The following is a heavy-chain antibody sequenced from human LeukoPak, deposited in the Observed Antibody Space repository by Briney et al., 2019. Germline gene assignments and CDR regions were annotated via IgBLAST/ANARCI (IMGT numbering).Heavy chain of an antibody. V-gene: IGHV3-23*01. Sequence: GGSLSLSCAASGFTFSSYAMSWVRPAPGKGLEWVSAISGSGGSTYYAESVKGRFTISRDNSKNTLYLQMKSLRAEDTAVYYCAKEQEAAAAGLDAFDIWGQGTMVTVPS. D-gene: IGHD6-13*01. J-gene: IGHJ3*02. CDR1: GFTFSSYA. CDR3: AKEQEAAAAGLDAFDI. CDR2: ISGSGGST.